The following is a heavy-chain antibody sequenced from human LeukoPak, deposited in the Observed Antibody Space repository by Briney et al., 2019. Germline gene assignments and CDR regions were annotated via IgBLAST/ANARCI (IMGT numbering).Heavy chain of an antibody. V-gene: IGHV3-7*01. D-gene: IGHD4-17*01. CDR1: GFTFSSYW. Sequence: GGSLRLSCLDSGFTFSSYWMSWVRQAPGKGLEWVANIKQDGSDKYYVDSVKGRFTISRDNAKNSLYLQMNSLRAEDTAVYYCARDARDYGDYVVAFDYWGQGTLVTVSS. CDR3: ARDARDYGDYVVAFDY. J-gene: IGHJ4*02. CDR2: IKQDGSDK.